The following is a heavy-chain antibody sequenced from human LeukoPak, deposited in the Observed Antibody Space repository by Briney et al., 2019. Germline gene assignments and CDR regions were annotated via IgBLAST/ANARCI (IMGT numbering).Heavy chain of an antibody. CDR3: ARGSVSGGYYPNDY. Sequence: ASVKVSCKASGYTFTSYDINWVRQATGQGLEWMGWISAYNGNTNYAQKLQGRVTMTTDTSTSTAYMELRSLRSDDTAVYYCARGSVSGGYYPNDYWGQGTPVTVSS. CDR2: ISAYNGNT. V-gene: IGHV1-18*01. D-gene: IGHD1-26*01. CDR1: GYTFTSYD. J-gene: IGHJ4*02.